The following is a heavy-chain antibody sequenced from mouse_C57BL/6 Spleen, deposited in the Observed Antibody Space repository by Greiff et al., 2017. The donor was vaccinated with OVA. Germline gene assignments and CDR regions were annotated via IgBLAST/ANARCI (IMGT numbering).Heavy chain of an antibody. CDR3: ARTYTAMDY. CDR1: GFTFSDYG. J-gene: IGHJ4*01. V-gene: IGHV5-17*01. CDR2: ISSGSSTI. D-gene: IGHD2-12*01. Sequence: EVMLVESGGGLVKPGGSLKLSCAASGFTFSDYGMHWVRQAPEKGLEWVAYISSGSSTIYYADTVKGRFTISRDNAKNTLFLQMTSLRSEDTAMYYCARTYTAMDYWGQGTSVTVSS.